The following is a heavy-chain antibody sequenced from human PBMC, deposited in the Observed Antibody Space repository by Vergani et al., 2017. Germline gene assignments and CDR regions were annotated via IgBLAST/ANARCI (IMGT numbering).Heavy chain of an antibody. J-gene: IGHJ4*03. CDR1: GFTFSNSA. V-gene: IGHV3-23*01. D-gene: IGHD5-12*01. CDR2: ISGPGLST. Sequence: EVHLLESGGGLVQSGGSLRLSCAASGFTFSNSAVSWVRQAPGRGLAWVSSISGPGLSTYYADSVKGRFSITRNNSKKTVFLQMHSLRAEDTAIYYCVKEEIVLDSYFFDSWGQGILVTVSS. CDR3: VKEEIVLDSYFFDS.